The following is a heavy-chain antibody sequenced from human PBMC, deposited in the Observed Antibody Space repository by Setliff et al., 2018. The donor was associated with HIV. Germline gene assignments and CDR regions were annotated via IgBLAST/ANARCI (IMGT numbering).Heavy chain of an antibody. D-gene: IGHD3-10*01. CDR1: GFTFTNSA. CDR3: AAASNRRVRGVNLHYYYYMDV. CDR2: IVVGSYNT. V-gene: IGHV1-58*02. J-gene: IGHJ6*03. Sequence: ASVKVSCKASGFTFTNSAMQWVRQARGQRLEWIGWIVVGSYNTNYAQKFQERVTITRDLSTSTAYMELSSLRSEDTAVYYCAAASNRRVRGVNLHYYYYMDVWGKGTTGTVSS.